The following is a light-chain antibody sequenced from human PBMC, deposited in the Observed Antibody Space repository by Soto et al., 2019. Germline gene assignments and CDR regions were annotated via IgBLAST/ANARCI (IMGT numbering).Light chain of an antibody. J-gene: IGLJ2*01. CDR2: DVS. CDR1: SSDVGGYNY. Sequence: QSALTQPASVSGSPGQSITISCTGTSSDVGGYNYVSWYQQHPGKAPKLMIFDVSNRPSGVSNRFSGSKSGKTASLTISGLQAEDEADYYCSSYTDSSAHVVFGGGTKLTVL. V-gene: IGLV2-14*03. CDR3: SSYTDSSAHVV.